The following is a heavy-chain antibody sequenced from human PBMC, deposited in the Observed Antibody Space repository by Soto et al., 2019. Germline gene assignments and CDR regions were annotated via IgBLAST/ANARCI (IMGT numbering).Heavy chain of an antibody. J-gene: IGHJ6*02. CDR3: ARASPLKWVRTLDV. Sequence: QVQLQESGPGLVKPSQTLSLTCTVSGGSISSGDYYWSWIRQPPGKGLEWIGYIYYRGSTYYNPSLKSRVTISVDTSKNQFPLKMSSVTAADTAVYYCARASPLKWVRTLDVWGQGATVTVSS. CDR1: GGSISSGDYY. D-gene: IGHD5-12*01. V-gene: IGHV4-30-4*01. CDR2: IYYRGST.